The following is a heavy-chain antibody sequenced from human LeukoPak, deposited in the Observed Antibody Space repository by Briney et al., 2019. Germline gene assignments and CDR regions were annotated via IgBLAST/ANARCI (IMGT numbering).Heavy chain of an antibody. V-gene: IGHV1-24*01. D-gene: IGHD1-7*01. Sequence: ASVTVSFKVSGYTPTELSMHWVRQAPGKGREWMGGFDPEDGETIYAQKFQGRVTMTEDTSTDTAYMELSSLSSEDTAVYYCATNTLELRDLLDYYYYMDVWGKGTTVTVSS. J-gene: IGHJ6*03. CDR3: ATNTLELRDLLDYYYYMDV. CDR1: GYTPTELS. CDR2: FDPEDGET.